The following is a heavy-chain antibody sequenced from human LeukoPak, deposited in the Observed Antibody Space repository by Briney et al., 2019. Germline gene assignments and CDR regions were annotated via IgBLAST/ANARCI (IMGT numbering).Heavy chain of an antibody. V-gene: IGHV3-33*06. CDR3: AKNAQRGFDYSNSLEH. J-gene: IGHJ4*02. CDR1: EFTFSHYG. D-gene: IGHD4-11*01. Sequence: QTGGSLRLSCEASEFTFSHYGMHWVRQAPGKGLEWVADIWSDATNQYYADSVKGRFTISRDNFKNTVSLQMNSLRAQDMAVYYWAKNAQRGFDYSNSLEHWGQGSLVTVSS. CDR2: IWSDATNQ.